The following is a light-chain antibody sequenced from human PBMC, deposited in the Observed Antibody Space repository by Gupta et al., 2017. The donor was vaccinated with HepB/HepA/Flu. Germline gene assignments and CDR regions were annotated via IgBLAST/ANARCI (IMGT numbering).Light chain of an antibody. V-gene: IGKV2-28*01. CDR2: LAS. CDR3: RQGIQGPLT. CDR1: QSLLHSDGYSY. Sequence: EIVMTQSPLSLPVTPGEPASISCRSSQSLLHSDGYSYLNWFLQKPGHSPQLLISLASNRASGVPDRFSGSGSGTDFTLKISRVEAEDVGDYYCRQGIQGPLTFGGWTKLEIK. J-gene: IGKJ4*01.